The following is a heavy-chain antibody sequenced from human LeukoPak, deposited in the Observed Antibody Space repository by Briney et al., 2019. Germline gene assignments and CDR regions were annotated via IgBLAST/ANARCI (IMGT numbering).Heavy chain of an antibody. J-gene: IGHJ5*02. V-gene: IGHV3-21*01. Sequence: GGSLRLSCAASGFTFSSYSMNWVRQAPGKGLERVSSISSSSSYIYYADSVKGRFTISRDNAKNSLYLQMNSLRAEDTAVYYCARGPSGKYQLLPNWFDPWGQGTLVTVSS. CDR2: ISSSSSYI. CDR1: GFTFSSYS. CDR3: ARGPSGKYQLLPNWFDP. D-gene: IGHD2-2*01.